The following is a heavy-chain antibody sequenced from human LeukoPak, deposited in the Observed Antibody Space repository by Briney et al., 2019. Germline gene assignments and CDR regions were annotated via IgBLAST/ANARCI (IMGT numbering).Heavy chain of an antibody. CDR1: GFTFSSHW. D-gene: IGHD3-10*01. V-gene: IGHV3-7*01. CDR2: IKQEESEK. Sequence: GGSLRLSCSASGFTFSSHWMSCVRQAPGKGRECWANIKQEESEKQYVHPVKGRFTSTKDNAKVSLYLQMNSRRGQESVLLYGARDHSQYYYGSGSSYDYWGQGTLVTVSS. CDR3: ARDHSQYYYGSGSSYDY. J-gene: IGHJ4*02.